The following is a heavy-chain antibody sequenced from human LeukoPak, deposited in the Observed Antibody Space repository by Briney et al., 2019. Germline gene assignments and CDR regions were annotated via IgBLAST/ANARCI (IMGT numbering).Heavy chain of an antibody. D-gene: IGHD6-19*01. Sequence: GGSLRLSCAASGFTFNNYAMSWVRQAPGKGLEWVSGISGSGASTYSADSVKGRFTISRDNSRNTLYLQVNSLRAEDTAVYYCAKSGNSAWFYFDYWGQGILVTVSS. J-gene: IGHJ4*02. CDR1: GFTFNNYA. V-gene: IGHV3-23*01. CDR2: ISGSGAST. CDR3: AKSGNSAWFYFDY.